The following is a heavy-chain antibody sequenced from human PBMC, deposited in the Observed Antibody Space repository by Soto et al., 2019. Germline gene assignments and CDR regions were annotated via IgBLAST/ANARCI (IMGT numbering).Heavy chain of an antibody. CDR3: AKNCGTSYYYYMDV. D-gene: IGHD2-21*01. V-gene: IGHV3-9*01. Sequence: GGSLRLSCAASGFTFDGYAMHWVLQAPWKGLEWVSGISWNSGSIGYADSVKGRFTISRDNAKNSLYLQMNSLRAEDTALYYCAKNCGTSYYYYMDVWGKGTTVTVSS. CDR2: ISWNSGSI. CDR1: GFTFDGYA. J-gene: IGHJ6*03.